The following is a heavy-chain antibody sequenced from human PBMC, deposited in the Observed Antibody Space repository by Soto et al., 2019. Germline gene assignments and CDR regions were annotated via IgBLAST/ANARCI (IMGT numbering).Heavy chain of an antibody. Sequence: LRLSCAASGVTFSSYSMNWVRQAPGKGLEWVSSISSSSSYIYSADSVKGRFTISRDNAKNSLYLQMNSLRAEDTAVYYCAREDYSNFDYWGQGTLVTVSS. CDR1: GVTFSSYS. V-gene: IGHV3-21*01. CDR3: AREDYSNFDY. D-gene: IGHD4-4*01. J-gene: IGHJ4*02. CDR2: ISSSSSYI.